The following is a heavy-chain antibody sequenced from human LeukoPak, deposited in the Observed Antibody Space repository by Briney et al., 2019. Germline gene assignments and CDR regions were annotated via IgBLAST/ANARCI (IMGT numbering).Heavy chain of an antibody. CDR1: GFTFTRNA. CDR2: IDGSGGTT. J-gene: IGHJ4*01. V-gene: IGHV3-23*01. CDR3: AKTKWNSTSCPRAEH. Sequence: GGSLRLSCAASGFTFTRNAMAWVRQAPGKGLEWVSAIDGSGGTTFYADSVKGRVTISRVQSTNTVYLQMNSLRADDTAVYYCAKTKWNSTSCPRAEHRGQGTLVTGFS. D-gene: IGHD2-2*01.